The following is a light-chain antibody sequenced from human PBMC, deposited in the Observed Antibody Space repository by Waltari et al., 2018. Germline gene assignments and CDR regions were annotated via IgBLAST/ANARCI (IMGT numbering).Light chain of an antibody. Sequence: SYELTQPPSVSVAPGQTARVTCGGNNLEFKSVHWYQQTPGQAPVLVIYDDRDRPSGIPERFSGSKSGSTATLTISGVEAGDEADYFCQVYDATSDQPLFGGGTKLTVL. CDR3: QVYDATSDQPL. V-gene: IGLV3-21*02. CDR1: NLEFKS. J-gene: IGLJ2*01. CDR2: DDR.